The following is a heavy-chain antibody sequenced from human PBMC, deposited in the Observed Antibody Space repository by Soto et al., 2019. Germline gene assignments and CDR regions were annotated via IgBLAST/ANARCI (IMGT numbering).Heavy chain of an antibody. CDR2: ISGSGGST. Sequence: EVQLLESGGGLVQPGGSLRLSCAASGFTFSSYAMSWVRQAPGKGLEWVSAISGSGGSTYYADSVKGRFTISRDNSKNTLYLQMNSLRAEDTAVYYCAKSLLPVAGMKDAFDIWGQGTMVTVSS. D-gene: IGHD6-19*01. V-gene: IGHV3-23*01. CDR3: AKSLLPVAGMKDAFDI. CDR1: GFTFSSYA. J-gene: IGHJ3*02.